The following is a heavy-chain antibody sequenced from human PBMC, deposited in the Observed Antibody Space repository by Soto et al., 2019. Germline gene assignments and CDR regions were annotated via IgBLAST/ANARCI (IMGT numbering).Heavy chain of an antibody. CDR2: IYYSGST. CDR1: GGSISSSSYY. V-gene: IGHV4-39*01. CDR3: ARQIVVVPAAMLYYYGMDV. Sequence: QLQLQESGPGLVKPSETLSLTCTVSGGSISSSSYYWGWIRQPPGKGLEWIGRIYYSGSTYYNPSRKRRLTITVDTSNTQFSLNLSSVTAADTAVYYCARQIVVVPAAMLYYYGMDVWGQVTTVTVSS. D-gene: IGHD2-2*01. J-gene: IGHJ6*02.